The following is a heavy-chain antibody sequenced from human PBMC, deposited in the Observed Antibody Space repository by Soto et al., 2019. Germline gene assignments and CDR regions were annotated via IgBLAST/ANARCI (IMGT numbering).Heavy chain of an antibody. D-gene: IGHD3-9*01. CDR1: GFTFSSYS. V-gene: IGHV3-21*01. CDR2: ISSSSSYI. CDR3: ARVDILTGYYIHYGMDV. Sequence: EVQLVESGGGLVKPGGSLRLSCAASGFTFSSYSMNWVRQAPGKGLEWVSSISSSSSYIYYADSVKGRFTISRDNAKNSLYLQMNSLRAEDTAVYYCARVDILTGYYIHYGMDVWGQGTTVTVSS. J-gene: IGHJ6*02.